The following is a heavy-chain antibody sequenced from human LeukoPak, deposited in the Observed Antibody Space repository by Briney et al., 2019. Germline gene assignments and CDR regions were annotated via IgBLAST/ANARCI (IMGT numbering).Heavy chain of an antibody. CDR2: IYTSGST. CDR1: GGSISSGSYY. V-gene: IGHV4-61*02. D-gene: IGHD3-3*01. Sequence: PSQTLSLTCTASGGSISSGSYYWGWIRQPAGKGLEWIMRIYTSGSTNYNPSLKSRVTISVDTSKNQFSLKLSSVTAADTAVYYCARDQDDFGAYYYYGMDVWGQGTTVTVSS. J-gene: IGHJ6*02. CDR3: ARDQDDFGAYYYYGMDV.